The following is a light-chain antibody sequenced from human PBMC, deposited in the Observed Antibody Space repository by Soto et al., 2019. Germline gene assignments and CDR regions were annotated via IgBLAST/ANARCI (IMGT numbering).Light chain of an antibody. CDR1: SSDVGGSNY. Sequence: QSVLTQPASVSGSPGQSITISCTGTSSDVGGSNYVSWYQQLPGKAPKLMIYDVSDRLSGVSDRFSGSKSGNTASLTISGLQAEDEADYYCSSYTSSSLYVFGNGTKVIVL. V-gene: IGLV2-14*01. CDR2: DVS. J-gene: IGLJ1*01. CDR3: SSYTSSSLYV.